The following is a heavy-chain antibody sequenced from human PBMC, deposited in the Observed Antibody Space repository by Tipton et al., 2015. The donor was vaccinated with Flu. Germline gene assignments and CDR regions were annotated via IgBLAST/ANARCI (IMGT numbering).Heavy chain of an antibody. CDR3: ARVSSSSSWSQDWYFDL. CDR1: GGSISGYY. CDR2: IYYSGST. V-gene: IGHV4-59*01. D-gene: IGHD6-13*01. J-gene: IGHJ2*01. Sequence: TLSLTCTVSGGSISGYYWSWIPQPPGKGLEWIGYIYYSGSTNYNPSLKSRVTISVDTSRNQFSLKLSSVTAADTAVYYCARVSSSSSWSQDWYFDLWGRGTLVTVSS.